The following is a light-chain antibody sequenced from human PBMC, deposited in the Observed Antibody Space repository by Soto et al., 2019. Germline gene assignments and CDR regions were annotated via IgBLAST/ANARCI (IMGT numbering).Light chain of an antibody. Sequence: DIVMTQSPDSLAVSLGERATINCKSSQSVLYSSNNKNYLVWYQQKPGRPPKLLIYWASTRESGVPDRFSGSGSGTDFTLTISSLQAEDVAVYYCQQYYSTPITFGQGTRLEIK. CDR1: QSVLYSSNNKNY. V-gene: IGKV4-1*01. J-gene: IGKJ5*01. CDR2: WAS. CDR3: QQYYSTPIT.